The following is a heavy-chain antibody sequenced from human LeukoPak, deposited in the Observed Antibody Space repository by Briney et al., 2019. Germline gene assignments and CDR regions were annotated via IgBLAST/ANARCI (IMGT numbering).Heavy chain of an antibody. J-gene: IGHJ4*02. Sequence: EGSLRLSCEASGLTFSRYWLTWVRQAPGKGLEWVAVISYDGSNKYYADSVKGRFTISRDNSKNTLYLQMNSLRAEDTAVYYCARDLADLNYDSSGIGCGYWGQGTLVTVSS. CDR3: ARDLADLNYDSSGIGCGY. CDR1: GLTFSRYW. D-gene: IGHD3-22*01. V-gene: IGHV3-30-3*01. CDR2: ISYDGSNK.